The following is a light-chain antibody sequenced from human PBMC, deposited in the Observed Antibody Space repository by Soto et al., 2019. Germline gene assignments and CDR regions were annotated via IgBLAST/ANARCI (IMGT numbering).Light chain of an antibody. CDR1: NSNIGTNA. J-gene: IGLJ3*02. CDR2: NNI. Sequence: QSVLTQPPSASGTPGQRVTISCSGSNSNIGTNAVNWYQQIPGTAPKLLIYNNIQRPSGVPDRFSGSKSGTSASLAISGLQSEDEADYPCATWDDTLRTWVFGGGTKLTVL. V-gene: IGLV1-44*01. CDR3: ATWDDTLRTWV.